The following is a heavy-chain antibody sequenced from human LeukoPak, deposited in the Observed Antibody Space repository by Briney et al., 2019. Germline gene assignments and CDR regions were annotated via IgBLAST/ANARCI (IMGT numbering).Heavy chain of an antibody. CDR3: ASPRYNWNYPDV. CDR1: GYTFTDYY. D-gene: IGHD1-20*01. CDR2: ISPNTGDT. J-gene: IGHJ6*03. V-gene: IGHV1-2*02. Sequence: GASVKVSCKAAGYTFTDYYLHWVRQAPGQGLEWMGWISPNTGDTNYAQKFQGRVTMTRDTSISTAYMELSSLRSDDTAVYYCASPRYNWNYPDVWGKGTTVTVSS.